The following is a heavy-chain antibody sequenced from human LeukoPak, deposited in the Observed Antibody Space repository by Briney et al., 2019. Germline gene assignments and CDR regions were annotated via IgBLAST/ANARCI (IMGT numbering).Heavy chain of an antibody. CDR3: AKGAGGFSYYNWFDP. V-gene: IGHV4-39*07. J-gene: IGHJ5*02. CDR1: GGSISSSPYY. D-gene: IGHD5-18*01. Sequence: SETLSLTCTVSGGSISSSPYYWGWVRQPPGRGLEWIGSIYYSGTTHYNPSLESRVTISVDTSKNQFSLKLASVTAADTAIYYCAKGAGGFSYYNWFDPWGQGTLVTVSS. CDR2: IYYSGTT.